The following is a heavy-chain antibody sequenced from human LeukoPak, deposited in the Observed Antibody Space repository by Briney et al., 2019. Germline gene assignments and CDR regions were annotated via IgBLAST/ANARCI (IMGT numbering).Heavy chain of an antibody. D-gene: IGHD4-23*01. J-gene: IGHJ4*02. Sequence: MPSETLSLTCAVYGGSFSGYYWSWIRQPPGKGLEWIGEINHSGSTNYNPSLKSRVTISVDTSKNQFSLKLSSVTAADTAVYYCARATTVVTHVFDYWGQGTLVTVSS. V-gene: IGHV4-34*01. CDR2: INHSGST. CDR1: GGSFSGYY. CDR3: ARATTVVTHVFDY.